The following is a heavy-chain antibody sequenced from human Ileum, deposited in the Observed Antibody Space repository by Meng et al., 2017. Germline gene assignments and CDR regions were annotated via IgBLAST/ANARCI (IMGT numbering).Heavy chain of an antibody. V-gene: IGHV6-1*01. CDR1: GDSVSSNSAA. Sequence: QVQLQQSGPGLVMPSHTLPLSCAISGDSVSSNSAAWNWIRQSPSRGLEWLGRTYYRSKWYNNYAVTVRSRISINPDTSKNQFSLQLNSVTPEDTAVYYCARDGGAAPDYFDYWGQGTLVTVSS. CDR2: TYYRSKWYN. D-gene: IGHD3-16*01. J-gene: IGHJ4*02. CDR3: ARDGGAAPDYFDY.